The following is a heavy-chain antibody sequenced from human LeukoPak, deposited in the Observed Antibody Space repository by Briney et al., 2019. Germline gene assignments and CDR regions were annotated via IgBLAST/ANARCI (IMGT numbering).Heavy chain of an antibody. Sequence: TVKVSCKASGGTFSSYAISWVRQAPGRGLEWMGGIIPIFGTANYAQKFQGRVTITTDESTSTAYMELSSLRSEDTAVYYCASSYDSSGPSADWGQGTLVTVSS. CDR1: GGTFSSYA. V-gene: IGHV1-69*05. J-gene: IGHJ4*02. CDR3: ASSYDSSGPSAD. D-gene: IGHD3-22*01. CDR2: IIPIFGTA.